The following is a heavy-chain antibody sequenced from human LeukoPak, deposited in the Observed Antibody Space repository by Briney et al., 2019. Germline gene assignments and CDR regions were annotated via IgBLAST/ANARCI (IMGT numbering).Heavy chain of an antibody. CDR2: MNPNSGNT. Sequence: ASVKVSCKASGYTFTSYDINWVRQATGQGLEWMGWMNPNSGNTGYAQKFQGRVTMTRNTSISTAYMELSSLRSEDTAVYYCARVYYGSGSYAYTWFDPWGQGTLVTVSS. J-gene: IGHJ5*02. D-gene: IGHD3-10*01. V-gene: IGHV1-8*01. CDR3: ARVYYGSGSYAYTWFDP. CDR1: GYTFTSYD.